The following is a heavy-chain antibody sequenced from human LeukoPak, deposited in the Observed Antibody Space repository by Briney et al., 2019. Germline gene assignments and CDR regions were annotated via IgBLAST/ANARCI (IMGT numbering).Heavy chain of an antibody. CDR3: ARDPPFIGYYYYMDV. V-gene: IGHV1-69*05. CDR2: IIPIFGTA. J-gene: IGHJ6*03. CDR1: GGTFSSYA. Sequence: GASVKVSCKASGGTFSSYAISWVRQAPGQGLEWMGGIIPIFGTANYGQKFQGRVTITTDESTSTAYMELSSLRSEDTAVYYCARDPPFIGYYYYMDVWGKGTTVTVSS. D-gene: IGHD2-15*01.